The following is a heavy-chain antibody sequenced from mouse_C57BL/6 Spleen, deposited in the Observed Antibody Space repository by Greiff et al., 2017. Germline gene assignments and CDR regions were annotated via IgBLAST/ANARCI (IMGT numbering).Heavy chain of an antibody. D-gene: IGHD3-1*01. CDR1: GFTFSSYT. V-gene: IGHV5-9*01. J-gene: IGHJ2*01. CDR3: ARAAPRGYYFDY. Sequence: EVMLVESGGGLVKPGGSLKLSCAASGFTFSSYTMSWVRQTPEKRLEWVATISGGGGNTYYPDSVKGRFTISRDNAKNTLYLQMSSLRSEDTALYYCARAAPRGYYFDYWGQGTTLTVSS. CDR2: ISGGGGNT.